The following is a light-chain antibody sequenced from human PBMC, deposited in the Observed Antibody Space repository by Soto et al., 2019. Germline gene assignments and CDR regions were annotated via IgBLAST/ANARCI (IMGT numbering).Light chain of an antibody. CDR1: SSDVGGYNY. CDR2: EVN. Sequence: QSVLTQPPSASGSLGQSVTISCTGTSSDVGGYNYVSWYQQHPGKAPKVMIYEVNKRPSGVPDRFSGSKSGNTASLTVSGLQAEDEADYYCSSYAGSNNWVFGGGTKLTVL. J-gene: IGLJ3*02. CDR3: SSYAGSNNWV. V-gene: IGLV2-8*01.